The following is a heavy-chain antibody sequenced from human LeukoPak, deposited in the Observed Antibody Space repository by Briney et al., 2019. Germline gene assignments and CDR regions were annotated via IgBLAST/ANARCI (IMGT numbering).Heavy chain of an antibody. CDR3: ARDPSGSYGLDY. J-gene: IGHJ4*02. CDR2: IYYSGST. V-gene: IGHV4-59*01. D-gene: IGHD1-26*01. Sequence: SETLSLTCTVSRGSISSYYWSWIRQPPGKGLEWIGYIYYSGSTNYNPSLKSRVTISVDTSKNQFSLKLSSVTAADTAVYYCARDPSGSYGLDYWGQGTLVTVSS. CDR1: RGSISSYY.